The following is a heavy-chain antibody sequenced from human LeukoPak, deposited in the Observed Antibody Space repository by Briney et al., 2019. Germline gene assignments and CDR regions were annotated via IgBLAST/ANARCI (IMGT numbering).Heavy chain of an antibody. CDR2: ISSSSSYI. V-gene: IGHV3-21*01. J-gene: IGHJ4*02. CDR1: GFTFSSYS. Sequence: GGSLRLSCAASGFTFSSYSMNWVRQAPGKGLEWVSSISSSSSYIYYADSVKGRFTISRDNAKTSLYLQMNSLRAEDTAVYYCARAASVIPFDYWGQGTLVTVSS. D-gene: IGHD3-16*02. CDR3: ARAASVIPFDY.